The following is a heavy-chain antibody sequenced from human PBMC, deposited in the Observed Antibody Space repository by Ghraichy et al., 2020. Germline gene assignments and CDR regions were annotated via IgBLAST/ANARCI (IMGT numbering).Heavy chain of an antibody. V-gene: IGHV4-31*03. CDR1: GGSISSGGYY. D-gene: IGHD2-2*01. Sequence: SETLSLTCTVSGGSISSGGYYWSWIRQHPGKGLEWIGYIYYSGSTYYNPSLKSRVTISVDTSKNQFSLKLSSVTAADTAVYYCARGNLYYANPRCIDPWGQGTLVTVSS. CDR2: IYYSGST. CDR3: ARGNLYYANPRCIDP. J-gene: IGHJ5*02.